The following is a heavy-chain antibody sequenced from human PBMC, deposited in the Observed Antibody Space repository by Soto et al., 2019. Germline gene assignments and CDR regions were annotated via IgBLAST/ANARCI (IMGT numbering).Heavy chain of an antibody. V-gene: IGHV3-74*01. CDR1: GFTFSSYW. CDR2: INSDGSST. D-gene: IGHD4-17*01. CDR3: ARDGYDYGDYVVDY. Sequence: EVQLVESGGGLVQPGGSLRLSCAASGFTFSSYWMHWVRQAPGKGLVWVSRINSDGSSTSYADSVKGRFTISRDNAKNTLYLKMNSLRAEDTAVYYCARDGYDYGDYVVDYWGQGTLVTVSS. J-gene: IGHJ4*02.